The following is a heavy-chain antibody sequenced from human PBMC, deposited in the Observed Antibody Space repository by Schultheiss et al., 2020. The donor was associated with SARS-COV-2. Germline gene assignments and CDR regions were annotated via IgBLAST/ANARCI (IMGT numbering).Heavy chain of an antibody. CDR2: ISWYTGFI. CDR1: GFTFSSYW. V-gene: IGHV3-74*01. J-gene: IGHJ4*02. CDR3: ARDGVKAAASDY. Sequence: GGSLRLSCAASGFTFSSYWMHWVRQAPGKGLEWLSGISWYTGFIIYADSVRGRFTISRDNSKNTLYLQMNSLRAEDTAVYYCARDGVKAAASDYWGQGTLVTVSS. D-gene: IGHD6-13*01.